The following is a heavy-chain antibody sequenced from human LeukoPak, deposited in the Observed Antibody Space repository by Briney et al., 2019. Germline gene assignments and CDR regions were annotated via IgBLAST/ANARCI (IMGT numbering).Heavy chain of an antibody. J-gene: IGHJ3*02. D-gene: IGHD3-22*01. V-gene: IGHV3-66*01. CDR1: GITVSSRY. Sequence: GGSLRLSCAASGITVSSRYMSWVRQAPGKGLEWVSVIYSGGSTYYADSVKGRFTISRDNSKNTLYLQMNSLRAEDTAIYYCAREAHDNPAFDIWGQGTMVTVSS. CDR2: IYSGGST. CDR3: AREAHDNPAFDI.